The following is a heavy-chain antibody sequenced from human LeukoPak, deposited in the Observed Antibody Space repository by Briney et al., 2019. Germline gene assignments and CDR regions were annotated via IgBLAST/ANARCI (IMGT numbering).Heavy chain of an antibody. D-gene: IGHD2/OR15-2a*01. V-gene: IGHV4-59*01. CDR1: GGSISSYY. Sequence: SETLSLTCIVSGGSISSYYWSWVRQPPGKGLEWIGYIYYSGSTNYNPSLKSRVTISINTSKNQFSLKLSSVTAADTAVYYCARSQDGNSLDSWGQGTLVTVSS. CDR2: IYYSGST. J-gene: IGHJ1*01. CDR3: ARSQDGNSLDS.